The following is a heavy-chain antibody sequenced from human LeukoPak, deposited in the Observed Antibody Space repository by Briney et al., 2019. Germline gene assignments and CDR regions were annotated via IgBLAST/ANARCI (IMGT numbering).Heavy chain of an antibody. V-gene: IGHV4-34*01. D-gene: IGHD6-13*01. CDR3: ARLYTSNWTPYYFNS. J-gene: IGHJ4*02. CDR1: GGSFSGYY. Sequence: ASETLSLTCAVYGGSFSGYYWSWIRQPPGKGLEWIGEINHSGSTNYNPSLKSRVTISVDTSKNQFSLKLSSVTAADTAVYYCARLYTSNWTPYYFNSWGQGTLVTVSS. CDR2: INHSGST.